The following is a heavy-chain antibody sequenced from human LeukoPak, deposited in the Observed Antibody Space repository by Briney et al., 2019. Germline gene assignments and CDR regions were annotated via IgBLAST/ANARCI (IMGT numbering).Heavy chain of an antibody. Sequence: SETLSLTCAVYGGSFSGYYWSWIRQPPGKGLEWIGEINHGGGTNYNPSLKNRVTISLDTSKNQFSLKLSSVTAADTAIYYCARGQERLGAFDIWGQRTMVTVSS. CDR1: GGSFSGYY. J-gene: IGHJ3*02. V-gene: IGHV4-34*01. CDR2: INHGGGT. D-gene: IGHD1-26*01. CDR3: ARGQERLGAFDI.